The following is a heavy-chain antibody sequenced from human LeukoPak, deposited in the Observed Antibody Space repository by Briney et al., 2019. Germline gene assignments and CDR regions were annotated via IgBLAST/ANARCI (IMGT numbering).Heavy chain of an antibody. V-gene: IGHV3-21*01. CDR3: VKDSEATFDY. Sequence: GGSLRLSCAASGFTFSSYSMNWVRQAPGKGLEWVSSISSSSSYIYYADSVKGRFTISRDNAKNSLYLQMNSLRADDTAIYYCVKDSEATFDYWGHGILVTVSS. CDR2: ISSSSSYI. CDR1: GFTFSSYS. J-gene: IGHJ4*01.